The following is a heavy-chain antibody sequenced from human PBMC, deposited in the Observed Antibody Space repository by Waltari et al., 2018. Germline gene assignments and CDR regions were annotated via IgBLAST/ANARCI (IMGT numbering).Heavy chain of an antibody. CDR2: VDPEDGET. J-gene: IGHJ4*02. Sequence: EVQLVQSGAEVKKPGATVKISCKVSGYTFTDYYMHWVQQAPGKGLEWMGLVDPEDGETIYAEKFQGRVTITADTSTDTAYMELSSLRSEDTAVYYCATDPGALGYCSGGSCYSVDYWGQGTLVTVSS. CDR1: GYTFTDYY. V-gene: IGHV1-69-2*01. D-gene: IGHD2-15*01. CDR3: ATDPGALGYCSGGSCYSVDY.